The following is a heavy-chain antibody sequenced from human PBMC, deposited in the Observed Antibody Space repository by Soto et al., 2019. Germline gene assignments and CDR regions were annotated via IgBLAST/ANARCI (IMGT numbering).Heavy chain of an antibody. CDR2: VSGDNGHT. D-gene: IGHD2-15*01. J-gene: IGHJ5*02. Sequence: QVQLVQSGAEVKKPGASVKVSCKASGYTFTTHGTNWVRQAPGQGLEWMGWVSGDNGHTNYAQSLQGRVTMTTDTSTNTAYMELRSLRSDDTAVYYCARDLGYCRSGTCYREWFDPWGQGTLVTVSS. CDR3: ARDLGYCRSGTCYREWFDP. V-gene: IGHV1-18*01. CDR1: GYTFTTHG.